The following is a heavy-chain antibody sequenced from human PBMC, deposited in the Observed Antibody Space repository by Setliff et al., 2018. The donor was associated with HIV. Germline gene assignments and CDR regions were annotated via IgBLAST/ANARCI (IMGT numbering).Heavy chain of an antibody. J-gene: IGHJ6*03. CDR3: ARVGRYSSSFYYMDV. D-gene: IGHD6-6*01. V-gene: IGHV4-4*08. Sequence: PSETLSLTCTVSGGSISSHYWRWIRQPPGKGLEWIGYIYTGGSTNYNPSLKSRVTIFVNTSKNQLSLKLSSVTAADTAVYYCARVGRYSSSFYYMDVWGKGTTVTVSS. CDR1: GGSISSHY. CDR2: IYTGGST.